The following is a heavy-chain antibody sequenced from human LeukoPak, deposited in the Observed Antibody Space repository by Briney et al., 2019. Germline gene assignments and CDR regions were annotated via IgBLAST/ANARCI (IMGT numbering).Heavy chain of an antibody. CDR2: INHSGST. V-gene: IGHV4-34*01. CDR1: GGSLSGYY. CDR3: PSGASRVDY. J-gene: IGHJ4*02. Sequence: SETLSLICAVYGGSLSGYYWSWIRQPAGKGLEWMGEINHSGSTNYNPSLKSRGTISLDTPKNQFSLKLSPVTAADTAVYYCPSGASRVDYWGQGTLVTVSS.